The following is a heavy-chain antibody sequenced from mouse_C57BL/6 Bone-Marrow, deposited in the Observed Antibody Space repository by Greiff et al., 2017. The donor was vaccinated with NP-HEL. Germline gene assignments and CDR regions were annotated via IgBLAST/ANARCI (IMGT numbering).Heavy chain of an antibody. CDR2: IYPGGGYT. Sequence: QVHVKQSGAELVRPGTSVKMSCKASGYTFTNYWIGWAKQRPGHGLEWIGDIYPGGGYTNYNEKFKGKATLTADKSSSTAYMQFSSLTSEDSAIYYCARDITTVGDWYFDVWGTGTTVTVSS. J-gene: IGHJ1*03. V-gene: IGHV1-63*01. CDR3: ARDITTVGDWYFDV. CDR1: GYTFTNYW. D-gene: IGHD1-1*01.